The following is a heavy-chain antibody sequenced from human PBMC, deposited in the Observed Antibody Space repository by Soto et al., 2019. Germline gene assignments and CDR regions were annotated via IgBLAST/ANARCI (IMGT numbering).Heavy chain of an antibody. CDR3: ARDRTRYCSSTSCYYYGMDV. V-gene: IGHV4-31*03. CDR1: GGSISSGGYY. CDR2: IYYSGST. J-gene: IGHJ6*02. D-gene: IGHD2-2*01. Sequence: QVQLQESGPGLVKPSQTLSLTCTVSGGSISSGGYYWSWIRQHPGKGLEWIGYIYYSGSTYYNPSLKSRVTISVDTYKNQFTLKLSSVTAADTAVYYCARDRTRYCSSTSCYYYGMDVWGQGTTVTVSS.